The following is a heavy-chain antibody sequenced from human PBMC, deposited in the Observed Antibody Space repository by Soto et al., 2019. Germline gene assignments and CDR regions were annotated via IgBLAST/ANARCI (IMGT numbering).Heavy chain of an antibody. D-gene: IGHD6-6*01. CDR1: GFTFSAYT. CDR2: IISISAYI. CDR3: ARVHTAARXY. Sequence: GGSLRLSCSVSGFTFSAYTMSRVRQPPGKGLDLVATIISISAYIKYADSVKGRFTISRGKSKDSPYLQMDSLRVDDTAVYYXARVHTAARXYSDQGPLLTVSS. J-gene: IGHJ4*02. V-gene: IGHV3-21*01.